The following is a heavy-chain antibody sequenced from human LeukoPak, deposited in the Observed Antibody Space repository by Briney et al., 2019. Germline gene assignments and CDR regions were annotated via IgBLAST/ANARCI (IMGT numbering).Heavy chain of an antibody. CDR2: IYYSGST. Sequence: SETLSLTCTVSGGSISSYYWSWIRQPPGKGLEWIGYIYYSGSTNYNPSLKSRVTISVDTSKNQFSLKLSSVTAADTAVYYCARSHPPAYSSSWFRSFDIWAQGTMVTVSS. D-gene: IGHD6-13*01. V-gene: IGHV4-59*01. CDR1: GGSISSYY. J-gene: IGHJ3*02. CDR3: ARSHPPAYSSSWFRSFDI.